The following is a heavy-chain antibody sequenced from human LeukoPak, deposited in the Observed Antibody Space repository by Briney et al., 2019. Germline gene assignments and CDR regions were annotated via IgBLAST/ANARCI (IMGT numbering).Heavy chain of an antibody. CDR2: INSDGRTT. J-gene: IGHJ4*02. D-gene: IGHD4-17*01. CDR3: ASSFLTTVTTDDY. CDR1: GFTFSFSRHW. V-gene: IGHV3-74*01. Sequence: GGSLRLSCEATGFTFSFSRHWMHWVRQTPGKGLVWLSRINSDGRTTTYADSVQGRFTISRDNAKNTLYLQMNSLRAEDTAVYYCASSFLTTVTTDDYWGQGTLVTVSS.